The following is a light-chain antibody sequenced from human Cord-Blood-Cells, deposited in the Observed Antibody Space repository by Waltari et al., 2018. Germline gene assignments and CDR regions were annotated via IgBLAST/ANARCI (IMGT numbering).Light chain of an antibody. CDR1: RGGPPHQH. J-gene: IGLJ3*02. CDR2: DDK. V-gene: IGLV6-57*02. Sequence: FMLTPLHAVSPPPGCTANTTCPVGRGGPPHQHGHGYQQRPGRAPTTVMYDDKQRPSGAPDRFSGSIDCSSSSASLTIAGLKTEDDADSYCQSYDSNYEVFGGGTKLTGL. CDR3: QSYDSNYEV.